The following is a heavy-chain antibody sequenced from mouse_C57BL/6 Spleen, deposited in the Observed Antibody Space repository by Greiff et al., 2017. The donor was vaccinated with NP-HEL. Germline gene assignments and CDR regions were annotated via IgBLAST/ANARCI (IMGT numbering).Heavy chain of an antibody. CDR2: IRSKSNNNAT. J-gene: IGHJ3*01. Sequence: EVKLVESGGGLVQPKGSLKLSCAASGFSFNTYAMNWVRQAPGKGLEWVARIRSKSNNNATYYDDSVKTRFTISRDNSESMLYLQMNNVKTEDSAMYYCVRNADSNYEAYWGQGTLVTVSA. V-gene: IGHV10-1*01. D-gene: IGHD2-5*01. CDR1: GFSFNTYA. CDR3: VRNADSNYEAY.